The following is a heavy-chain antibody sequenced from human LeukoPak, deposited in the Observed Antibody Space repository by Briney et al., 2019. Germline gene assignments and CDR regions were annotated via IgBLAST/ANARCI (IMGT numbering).Heavy chain of an antibody. CDR1: GSSFSTYW. CDR2: INSDGSST. D-gene: IGHD1-26*01. Sequence: PGGSLRLSCAVSGSSFSTYWMHWVRQAPGKGLVWVSRINSDGSSTSYADSVKGRFTISRDNAKNTLYLQMNSLRTEDTATYYCARSLLGALDYWGQGTLVTVSS. J-gene: IGHJ4*02. V-gene: IGHV3-74*01. CDR3: ARSLLGALDY.